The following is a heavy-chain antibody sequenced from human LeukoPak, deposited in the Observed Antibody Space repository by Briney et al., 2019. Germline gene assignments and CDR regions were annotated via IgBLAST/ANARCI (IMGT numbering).Heavy chain of an antibody. V-gene: IGHV1-24*01. CDR3: ATGPGPSPYYYYYGMDV. J-gene: IGHJ6*02. D-gene: IGHD1-1*01. CDR1: GYTLTELS. Sequence: ASVKVSCKVSGYTLTELSMHWVRQAPGKGLEWMGGFDPEDGETIYAQKFQGRVTMTEDTSTDTAYMELSSLRSEDTAVYYCATGPGPSPYYYYYGMDVWGQGTTVTVSS. CDR2: FDPEDGET.